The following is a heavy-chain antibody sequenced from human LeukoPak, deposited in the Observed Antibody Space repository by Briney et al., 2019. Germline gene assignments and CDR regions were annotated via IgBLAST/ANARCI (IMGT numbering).Heavy chain of an antibody. CDR1: GVSISSYY. CDR3: ARGDWWLDP. J-gene: IGHJ5*02. V-gene: IGHV4-59*01. CDR2: VYYNGAT. D-gene: IGHD2-21*01. Sequence: SETLSLTCTVSGVSISSYYWSWIRQPPGKGLEWIGYVYYNGATNHSPSLKSRVTMSVDTPMNQFSLNLNSVTAADTAVYYCARGDWWLDPWGRGTLVTVSS.